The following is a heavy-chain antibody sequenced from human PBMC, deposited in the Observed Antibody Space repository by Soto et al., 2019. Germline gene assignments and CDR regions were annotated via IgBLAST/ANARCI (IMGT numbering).Heavy chain of an antibody. J-gene: IGHJ6*02. CDR1: GFTFSSYA. V-gene: IGHV3-23*01. D-gene: IGHD3-10*01. Sequence: PGVSLRLSCAASGFTFSSYAMSWVRQAPGKGLEWVSAISGSGGSTYYADSVKGRFTISRDNSKNTLYLQMNSLRAEDTAVYYCAKVAQLHGSGSYYNRTYYYGMDVWGQGTTVTVS. CDR3: AKVAQLHGSGSYYNRTYYYGMDV. CDR2: ISGSGGST.